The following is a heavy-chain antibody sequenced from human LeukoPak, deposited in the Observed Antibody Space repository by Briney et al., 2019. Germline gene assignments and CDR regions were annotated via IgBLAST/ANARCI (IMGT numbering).Heavy chain of an antibody. CDR3: ARGHYDVLAASYKWTPDY. J-gene: IGHJ4*02. CDR2: ITSGGDYI. Sequence: GGSLRLSCAASGYTFNTFNMNWVRQAPGKGLEWVSSITSGGDYIYYADSVRGRFTTSRDNAKNSLSLQLNSLRVEDTAVYYCARGHYDVLAASYKWTPDYWGQGTLVTVSS. D-gene: IGHD3-9*01. CDR1: GYTFNTFN. V-gene: IGHV3-21*01.